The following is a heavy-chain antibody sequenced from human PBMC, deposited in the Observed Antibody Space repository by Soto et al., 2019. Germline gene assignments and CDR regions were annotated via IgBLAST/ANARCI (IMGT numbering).Heavy chain of an antibody. D-gene: IGHD3-22*01. V-gene: IGHV3-48*01. CDR2: ISDSSSTI. J-gene: IGHJ4*02. Sequence: PGGSLRLSCAASGFTFSTYNMNWVRQAPGKGLEWVSYISDSSSTIHYADSVKGRFTISRDNAKNSLYLQMNSLRAEDTAVYYCARDDYPYYDDSSGYHFDYRGQGALVTVSS. CDR3: ARDDYPYYDDSSGYHFDY. CDR1: GFTFSTYN.